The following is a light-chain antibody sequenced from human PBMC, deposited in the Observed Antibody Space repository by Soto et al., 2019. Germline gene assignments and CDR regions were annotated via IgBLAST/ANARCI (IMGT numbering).Light chain of an antibody. CDR3: QQYSAWPLT. CDR2: GAS. Sequence: EIVMTQSPAILSVSPGDGATLFCRASQSIRNNFLAWYQHKPGQAPRLLIHGASTRATGVPARFSGSESETEFTLTISSLQSEDFAVYYCQQYSAWPLTFGGGTKVEI. V-gene: IGKV3-15*01. CDR1: QSIRNN. J-gene: IGKJ4*01.